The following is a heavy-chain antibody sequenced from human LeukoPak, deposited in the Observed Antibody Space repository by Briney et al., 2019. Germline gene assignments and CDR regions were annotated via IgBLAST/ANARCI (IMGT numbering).Heavy chain of an antibody. D-gene: IGHD6-19*01. V-gene: IGHV4-59*12. CDR2: IYYSGST. CDR1: GGSISSYY. Sequence: PSETLSLTCTVSGGSISSYYWSWIRQPPGKGLEWIGYIYYSGSTNYNPSLKSRVTISVDTSKNQFSLKLSSVTAADTAVYYCARALVWSSGWYGNWFDPWGQGTLVTVSS. J-gene: IGHJ5*02. CDR3: ARALVWSSGWYGNWFDP.